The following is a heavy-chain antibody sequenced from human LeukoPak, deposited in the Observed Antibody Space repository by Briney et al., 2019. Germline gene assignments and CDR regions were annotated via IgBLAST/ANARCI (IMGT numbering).Heavy chain of an antibody. CDR1: GFTFSSYA. CDR2: ISYDGSNK. D-gene: IGHD6-13*01. V-gene: IGHV3-30*01. Sequence: SGGSLRLSWAASGFTFSSYAMHWVRQAPGKGLEWVAVISYDGSNKYYADSVKGRFTISRDNSKNTLYLQMNSLRAEDTAVYYCARDTSSSWYLYWFDPWGQGTLVTVSS. J-gene: IGHJ5*02. CDR3: ARDTSSSWYLYWFDP.